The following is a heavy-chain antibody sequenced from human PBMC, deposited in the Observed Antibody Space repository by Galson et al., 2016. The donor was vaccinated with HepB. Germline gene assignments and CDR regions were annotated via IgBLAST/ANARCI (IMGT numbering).Heavy chain of an antibody. Sequence: SETLSLTCAVYGGSFSGYSWNWIRQSPGKGLEWIGEIKDGGYTHYNPSLKGRVTISSDTSTKQFSVKLRSVTAADTGLYYCSRGFNGAPADYWGQGTLVTVSS. V-gene: IGHV4-34*01. CDR2: IKDGGYT. D-gene: IGHD2-2*01. J-gene: IGHJ4*02. CDR3: SRGFNGAPADY. CDR1: GGSFSGYS.